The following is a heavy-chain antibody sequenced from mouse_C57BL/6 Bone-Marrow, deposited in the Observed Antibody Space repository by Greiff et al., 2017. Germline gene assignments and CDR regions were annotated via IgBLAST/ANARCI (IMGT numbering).Heavy chain of an antibody. D-gene: IGHD2-3*01. CDR2: INPYNGGT. J-gene: IGHJ3*01. V-gene: IGHV1-19*01. CDR1: GYTFTDYY. CDR3: ARPDGYYAWFAY. Sequence: DVKLVESGPVLVKPGASVKMSCKASGYTFTDYYMNWVKQSHGKSLEWIGVINPYNGGTSYNQKFKGKATLTVDKSSSTAYMELNSLTSEDSAVYYCARPDGYYAWFAYWGQGTLVTVSA.